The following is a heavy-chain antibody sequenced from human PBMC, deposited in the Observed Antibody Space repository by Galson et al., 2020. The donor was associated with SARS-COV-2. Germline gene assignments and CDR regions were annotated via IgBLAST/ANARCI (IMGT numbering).Heavy chain of an antibody. CDR3: ARDCSSTSCYGSDAFDI. CDR2: IYYSGST. J-gene: IGHJ3*02. V-gene: IGHV4-39*07. Sequence: SETLSLTCGVSGGSIYSTNYYWAWIRQPPGKGLEWIGSIYYSGSTYYNPSLKSRVSISVDTSKNQFSPNLSSVTAADTAVFYCARDCSSTSCYGSDAFDIWGQGTLVTVSS. CDR1: GGSIYSTNYY. D-gene: IGHD2-2*01.